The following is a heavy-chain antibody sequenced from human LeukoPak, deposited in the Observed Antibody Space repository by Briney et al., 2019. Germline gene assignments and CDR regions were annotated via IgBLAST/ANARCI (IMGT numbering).Heavy chain of an antibody. CDR2: INPNGGRT. CDR1: GYTFTSYW. J-gene: IGHJ6*03. D-gene: IGHD4-17*01. V-gene: IGHV1-46*01. CDR3: ARDFGINYGDYYYYYMDV. Sequence: ASVKVSCKASGYTFTSYWMHWVRQAPGQGLEWLGWINPNGGRTTYTQNFQGRVTMTRDTSTTTVYMELSRLRSEDTAVYYCARDFGINYGDYYYYYMDVWGKGTTVTVSS.